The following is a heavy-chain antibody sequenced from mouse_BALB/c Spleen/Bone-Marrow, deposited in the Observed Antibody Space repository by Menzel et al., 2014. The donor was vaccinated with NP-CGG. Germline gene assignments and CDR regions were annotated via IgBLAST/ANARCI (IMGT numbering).Heavy chain of an antibody. J-gene: IGHJ4*01. Sequence: VKLVESGAELARPGASVKMSCEASGYTFTSYTMHWVKQRPGQGLEWIGYINPSSGYTNYNQRFKDKATLTADKSSSTAYMQFSSLTSVDSAVYFCARSDGYRDMDYWGQGTSVTVSS. V-gene: IGHV1-4*01. CDR2: INPSSGYT. D-gene: IGHD2-3*01. CDR1: GYTFTSYT. CDR3: ARSDGYRDMDY.